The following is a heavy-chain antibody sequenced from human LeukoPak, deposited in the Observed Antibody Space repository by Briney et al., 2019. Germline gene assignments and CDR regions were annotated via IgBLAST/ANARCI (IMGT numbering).Heavy chain of an antibody. V-gene: IGHV3-11*06. CDR3: ARDQVSIAAAALDY. Sequence: GGSLRLSCAASGFTFSDYYMSWIRQAPGKGLEWVSYISSSDTYTNYADSVKGRFTISRDNAKNSLYLQMNSLRAEDTAVYYCARDQVSIAAAALDYWGQGTLVTVSS. CDR1: GFTFSDYY. CDR2: ISSSDTYT. J-gene: IGHJ4*02. D-gene: IGHD6-13*01.